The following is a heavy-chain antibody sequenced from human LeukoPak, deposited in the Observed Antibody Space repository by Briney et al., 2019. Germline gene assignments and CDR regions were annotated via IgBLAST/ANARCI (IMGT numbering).Heavy chain of an antibody. CDR3: ARGPISARPDNWFDP. CDR2: IIPIFGTA. D-gene: IGHD6-6*01. CDR1: GGTFSSYA. V-gene: IGHV1-69*05. J-gene: IGHJ5*02. Sequence: SVKVSCKASGGTFSSYAISWVRQSPGQGLEWMGRIIPIFGTANYAQKFQGRVTITTDESTSTAYMELSSLRSEDTAVYYCARGPISARPDNWFDPWGQGTLVTVSS.